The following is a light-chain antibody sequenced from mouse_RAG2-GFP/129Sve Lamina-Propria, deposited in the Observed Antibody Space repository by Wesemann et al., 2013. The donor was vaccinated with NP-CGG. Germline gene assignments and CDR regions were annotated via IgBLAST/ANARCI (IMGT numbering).Light chain of an antibody. CDR3: QQYNSYYT. CDR1: QNVGTA. CDR2: SAS. J-gene: IGKJ2*01. V-gene: IGKV6-13*01. Sequence: DIVMTQSQKFMSTTVGDRVSITCKASQNVGTAVAWYQQKPGQSPKLLIYSASNRYTGVPDRFTGSGSGTDFTLTISNVQSEDLAEYFCQQYNSYYTFGGGDQAGNKT.